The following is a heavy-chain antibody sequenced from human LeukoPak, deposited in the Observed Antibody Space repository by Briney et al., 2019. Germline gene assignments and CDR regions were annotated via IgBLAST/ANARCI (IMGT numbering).Heavy chain of an antibody. CDR3: ARERLHFYYYYGMDV. Sequence: GASVKVSCKASGYTFTSYYMHWVRQAPGQGLEWMGIINPNSGGTNYAQKFQGWVTMTRDTSISTAYMELSGLRSDDTAVYYCARERLHFYYYYGMDVWGQGTTVTVSS. D-gene: IGHD4-11*01. CDR1: GYTFTSYY. V-gene: IGHV1-2*04. CDR2: INPNSGGT. J-gene: IGHJ6*02.